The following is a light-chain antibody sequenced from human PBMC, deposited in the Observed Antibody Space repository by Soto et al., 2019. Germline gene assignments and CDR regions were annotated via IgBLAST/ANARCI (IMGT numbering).Light chain of an antibody. CDR3: QRGRT. CDR2: DAS. CDR1: LSVSSS. Sequence: EIVLTNSPATLSLSPGERATLSCRASLSVSSSLAWHQQKPGQAPRLLIYDASIRATGIPARFSGSESGTDFTLIIGSPEHEDFAVYSCQRGRTFGHGTRLEI. J-gene: IGKJ2*01. V-gene: IGKV3-11*01.